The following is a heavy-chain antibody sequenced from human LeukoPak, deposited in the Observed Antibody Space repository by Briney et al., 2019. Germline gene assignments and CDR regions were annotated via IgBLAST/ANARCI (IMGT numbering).Heavy chain of an antibody. J-gene: IGHJ6*02. CDR3: ARACYYDSSGYSLYYHMDV. CDR2: IYPDDSDT. D-gene: IGHD3-22*01. Sequence: GESLKISCKGSGYSFSSYWIGWVRQMPGKGLEWMGIIYPDDSDTKYSPSFQGQVTISAGKSISTAYLQWSSLKASDTAMYYCARACYYDSSGYSLYYHMDVWGQGTTVTVSS. CDR1: GYSFSSYW. V-gene: IGHV5-51*01.